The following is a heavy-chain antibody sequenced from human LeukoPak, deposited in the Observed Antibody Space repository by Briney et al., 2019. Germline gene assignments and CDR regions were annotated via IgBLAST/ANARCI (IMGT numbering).Heavy chain of an antibody. CDR2: ISDTGGRT. Sequence: GGSLRLSCAVSGITLSNYGMTWVRQAPGKGLEWVAGISDTGGRTNYADSVKGRFTISRDNPKNTLYLQMDGLRAEDTAVYFCAKRGVVIRVILVGFHKEAYYFDSWGQGALVTVSS. J-gene: IGHJ4*02. CDR1: GITLSNYG. V-gene: IGHV3-23*01. D-gene: IGHD3-22*01. CDR3: AKRGVVIRVILVGFHKEAYYFDS.